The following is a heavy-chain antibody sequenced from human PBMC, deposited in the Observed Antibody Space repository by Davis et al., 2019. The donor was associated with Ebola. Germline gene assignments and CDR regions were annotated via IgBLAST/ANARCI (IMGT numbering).Heavy chain of an antibody. CDR3: ARATACDY. CDR2: ISYDGSNK. V-gene: IGHV3-30*04. J-gene: IGHJ4*02. D-gene: IGHD2-21*02. CDR1: GFTFSSYA. Sequence: GESLKISCAASGFTFSSYAMHWVRQAPGKGLEWVAVISYDGSNKYYADSVKGRFTISRDNSKNTLYLQMNSLRAEDTAVYYCARATACDYWGQGTLVTVSS.